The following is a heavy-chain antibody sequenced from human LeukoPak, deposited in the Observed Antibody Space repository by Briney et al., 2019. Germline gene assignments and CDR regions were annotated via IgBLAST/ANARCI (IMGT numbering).Heavy chain of an antibody. CDR2: LYYSGST. Sequence: SETLSLTCAVYGGSFSGYYWSWIRQPPGKGLEWIGYLYYSGSTNYNPSLKSRVTISIDTSKNQFSLKLSSVTAADTAVYYCARDRVGGYDYAYFDLWGRGTLVTVSS. D-gene: IGHD5-12*01. CDR3: ARDRVGGYDYAYFDL. V-gene: IGHV4-59*01. J-gene: IGHJ2*01. CDR1: GGSFSGYY.